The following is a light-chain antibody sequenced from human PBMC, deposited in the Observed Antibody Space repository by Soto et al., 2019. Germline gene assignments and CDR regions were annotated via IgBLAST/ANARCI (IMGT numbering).Light chain of an antibody. CDR1: NSDIGEYNY. V-gene: IGLV2-8*01. CDR2: EVT. CDR3: SSFAGAPVV. Sequence: QSALTQPPSASGSPGQSVTIPCTGTNSDIGEYNYVSWYQQHTGKVPKLLIYEVTKRPPGVPDRFSGSKSGNTASLIVSGLQAEDEADYYCSSFAGAPVVFGGGTKVTVL. J-gene: IGLJ2*01.